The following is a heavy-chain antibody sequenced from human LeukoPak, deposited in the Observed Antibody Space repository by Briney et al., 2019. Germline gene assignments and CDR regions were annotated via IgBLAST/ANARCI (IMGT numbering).Heavy chain of an antibody. CDR2: IYTSGST. J-gene: IGHJ4*02. CDR3: ARDRYYYDSSGYYYFDY. D-gene: IGHD3-22*01. V-gene: IGHV4-4*07. CDR1: SGSISSYY. Sequence: PSETLSLTCTVSSGSISSYYWSWIRQPAGKELEWLGRIYTSGSTNYNPSLKSRVTMSVDTSNNKFSLKLSSVTAADTAVYYCARDRYYYDSSGYYYFDYWGQGTLVTVSS.